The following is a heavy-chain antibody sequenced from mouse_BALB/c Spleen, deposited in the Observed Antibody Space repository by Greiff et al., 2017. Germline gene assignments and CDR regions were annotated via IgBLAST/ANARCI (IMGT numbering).Heavy chain of an antibody. CDR1: GFTFSSYA. Sequence: EVMLVESGGGLVKPGGSLKLSCAASGFTFSSYAMSWVRQTPEKRLEWVASISSGGSTYYPDSVKGRFTISRDNARNILYLQMSSLKSEDTAMYYCARETRYFYGISPMDYWGQGTSVTVSS. J-gene: IGHJ4*01. V-gene: IGHV5-6-5*01. CDR2: ISSGGST. CDR3: ARETRYFYGISPMDY. D-gene: IGHD1-1*01.